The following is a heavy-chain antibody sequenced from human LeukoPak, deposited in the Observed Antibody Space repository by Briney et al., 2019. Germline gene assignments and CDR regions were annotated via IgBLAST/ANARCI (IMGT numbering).Heavy chain of an antibody. CDR3: ARDSYYDGPSVRWFDP. Sequence: PGGSLRLSCAASGFTFSTYEMNWVRQAPGRGLEWVSYISTRGSTIYYADSVKGRFTISRDNAKNTLYLQMNSLRAEDTAMYYCARDSYYDGPSVRWFDPWGQGTLVTVSS. D-gene: IGHD3-16*01. J-gene: IGHJ5*02. V-gene: IGHV3-48*03. CDR2: ISTRGSTI. CDR1: GFTFSTYE.